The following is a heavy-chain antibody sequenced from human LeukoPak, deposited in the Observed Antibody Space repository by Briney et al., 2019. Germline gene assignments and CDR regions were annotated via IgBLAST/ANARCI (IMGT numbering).Heavy chain of an antibody. CDR1: GGSFSGYY. J-gene: IGHJ4*02. CDR3: ARALLMTGPRDGYTPYYFDY. V-gene: IGHV4-34*01. Sequence: SETLSLTCAVYGGSFSGYYWSWIRQPPGKGLGWIGEINHSGSTNYNPSLKSRVTISVDTSKNQFSLKLSSVTAADTAVYYCARALLMTGPRDGYTPYYFDYWGQGTLVTVSS. D-gene: IGHD5-24*01. CDR2: INHSGST.